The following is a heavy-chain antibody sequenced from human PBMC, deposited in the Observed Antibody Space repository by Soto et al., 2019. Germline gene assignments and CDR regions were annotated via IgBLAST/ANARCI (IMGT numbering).Heavy chain of an antibody. J-gene: IGHJ4*02. CDR3: ARRAPYCVSTSCYDY. D-gene: IGHD2-2*01. CDR1: AASISRYY. CDR2: IYYSGNT. V-gene: IGHV4-59*08. Sequence: SETLSLTCTVSAASISRYYWSLFRQPPGKGLEWLGYIYYSGNTNYNPSLKSRVTISGDTSKNQFSLKLSSVTAADTAVYYCARRAPYCVSTSCYDYWGQGTLVTVS.